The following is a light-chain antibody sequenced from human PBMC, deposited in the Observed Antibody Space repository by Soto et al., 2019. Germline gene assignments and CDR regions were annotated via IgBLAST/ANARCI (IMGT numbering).Light chain of an antibody. CDR3: QQYGSSPT. Sequence: EIVLTQSPGTLSLSPGERATLSCRASQSVSSSYLAWYQQKPGQAPRLLIYGASSRATGIPERFSGSGSGTDFPLTISRLEPEDFAVYYCQQYGSSPTFGQGPKVEIK. CDR1: QSVSSSY. J-gene: IGKJ1*01. V-gene: IGKV3-20*01. CDR2: GAS.